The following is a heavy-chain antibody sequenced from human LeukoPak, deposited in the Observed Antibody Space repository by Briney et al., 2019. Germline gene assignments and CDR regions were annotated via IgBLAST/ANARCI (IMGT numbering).Heavy chain of an antibody. V-gene: IGHV4-39*01. D-gene: IGHD3-3*01. CDR3: ARGQVLRFLLDPYFDY. Sequence: SETLSLTCTVSGGSISSSSYYWGWIRQPPGKGLEWIGSIYYSGSTYYNPSLKSRVTISVDTSKNQFSLKLSSVTAADTAVYYCARGQVLRFLLDPYFDYWGQGTLVTVSS. CDR1: GGSISSSSYY. J-gene: IGHJ4*02. CDR2: IYYSGST.